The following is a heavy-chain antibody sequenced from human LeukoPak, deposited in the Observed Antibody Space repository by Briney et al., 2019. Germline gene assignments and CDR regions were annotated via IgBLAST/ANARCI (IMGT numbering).Heavy chain of an antibody. D-gene: IGHD3-3*01. CDR2: IYYSGST. CDR1: GGSISSYY. J-gene: IGHJ6*02. CDR3: ARVRYDFWSGPHSMDV. Sequence: SETLSLTCTVSGGSISSYYWSWLRQPPGKGLEGIGYIYYSGSTNYNPPLKSRVTISVDTSKNQFSLKLSSVTAADTAVYYCARVRYDFWSGPHSMDVWGQGTTVTVSS. V-gene: IGHV4-59*01.